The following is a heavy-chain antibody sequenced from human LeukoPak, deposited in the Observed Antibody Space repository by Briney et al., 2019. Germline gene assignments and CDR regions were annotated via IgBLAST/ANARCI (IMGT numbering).Heavy chain of an antibody. J-gene: IGHJ4*02. CDR2: IYPGDSDT. V-gene: IGHV5-51*01. CDR3: ASLGCSSTSCYPEESPYDY. Sequence: SGESLKISCKGSGYSFTSYWIGWVRQMPGKGLEWMGSIYPGDSDTRYSPSFQGQVTISADKSISTAYLQWSSLKASGTAMYYCASLGCSSTSCYPEESPYDYWGQGTLVTVSS. D-gene: IGHD2-2*01. CDR1: GYSFTSYW.